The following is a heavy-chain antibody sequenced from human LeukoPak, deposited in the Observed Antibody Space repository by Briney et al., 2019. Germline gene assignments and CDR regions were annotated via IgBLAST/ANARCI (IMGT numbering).Heavy chain of an antibody. D-gene: IGHD6-13*01. Sequence: GGSLRLSCAASGFTFSNAWMSWVRQAPGKGLEWVGRIKSKTDGGTTDYAAPVKGRFTISRDDSKNTLYLQMNSLKTEDTAVYYYTTSLLNSSSWPEVGYWGQGTLVTVSS. CDR3: TTSLLNSSSWPEVGY. V-gene: IGHV3-15*01. CDR2: IKSKTDGGTT. CDR1: GFTFSNAW. J-gene: IGHJ4*02.